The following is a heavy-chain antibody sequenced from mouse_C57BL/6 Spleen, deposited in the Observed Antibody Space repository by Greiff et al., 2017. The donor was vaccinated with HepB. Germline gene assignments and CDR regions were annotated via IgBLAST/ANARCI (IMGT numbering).Heavy chain of an antibody. Sequence: QVQLQQPGAELVKPGASVKLSCKASGYTFTSYWMQWVKQRPGQGLEWIGEIDPSDSYTNYNQKFKGKATLTVDTSSSTAYMQLSSLTSEDSAVYYCARGTAQATNWFAYWGQGTLVTVSA. V-gene: IGHV1-50*01. D-gene: IGHD3-1*01. J-gene: IGHJ3*01. CDR3: ARGTAQATNWFAY. CDR2: IDPSDSYT. CDR1: GYTFTSYW.